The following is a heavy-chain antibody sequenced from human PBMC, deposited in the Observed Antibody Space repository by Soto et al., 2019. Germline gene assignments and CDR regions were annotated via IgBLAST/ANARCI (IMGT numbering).Heavy chain of an antibody. D-gene: IGHD6-19*01. J-gene: IGHJ4*02. CDR2: ISNDGSKK. CDR1: GFAFTNYG. Sequence: GGSLRLSCAASGFAFTNYGIHWVRQAPGKGLEWVAHISNDGSKKFYGDSVKGRFTISRDNSENTVYLQMTSLRPDDTAVFYCARDVAMPTGLGLGYWGQGTLVTAPQ. CDR3: ARDVAMPTGLGLGY. V-gene: IGHV3-30*03.